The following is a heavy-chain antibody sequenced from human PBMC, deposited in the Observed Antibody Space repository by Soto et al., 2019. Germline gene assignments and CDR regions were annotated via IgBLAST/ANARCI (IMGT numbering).Heavy chain of an antibody. Sequence: QVQLQQWGAGLLKPSETLSLTCAVYGGSFSGYYWSWIRQPPGKGLEWIGEINHSGSTNYNPSLKSRVTISVDTSKNQFSLKLSSVTAADTAVYYCARDPKLTTKAFDSWGQGTLVTVSS. CDR3: ARDPKLTTKAFDS. CDR2: INHSGST. CDR1: GGSFSGYY. V-gene: IGHV4-34*01. J-gene: IGHJ4*02. D-gene: IGHD1-1*01.